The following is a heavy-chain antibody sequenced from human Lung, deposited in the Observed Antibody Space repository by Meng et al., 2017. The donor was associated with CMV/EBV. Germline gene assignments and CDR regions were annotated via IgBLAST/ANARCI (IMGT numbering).Heavy chain of an antibody. CDR1: GYTFTGYY. Sequence: SXXVSXKDSGYTFTGYYMHWVRQAPGQGLEWMGWINPNSGATNYAQKFQGRVFMTRDMSINTAYIELSRLRSDDTAIYYCARTDSHWSWDLDYWGQGTXVTGSS. V-gene: IGHV1-2*02. D-gene: IGHD3-3*01. CDR3: ARTDSHWSWDLDY. J-gene: IGHJ4*02. CDR2: INPNSGAT.